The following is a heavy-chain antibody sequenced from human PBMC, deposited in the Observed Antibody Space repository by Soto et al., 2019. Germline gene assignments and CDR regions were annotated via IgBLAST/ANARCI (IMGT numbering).Heavy chain of an antibody. V-gene: IGHV3-30-3*01. D-gene: IGHD6-19*01. CDR1: GFTFSSYA. Sequence: GGSLRLSCAASGFTFSSYAMHWVRQAPGKGLEWVAVISYDGSNKYYADSVKGRFTISRDNSKNTLYLQMNSLRAEDTAVYYCARGREAAVAGTAGWFDPWGQGTLVTVSS. CDR2: ISYDGSNK. CDR3: ARGREAAVAGTAGWFDP. J-gene: IGHJ5*02.